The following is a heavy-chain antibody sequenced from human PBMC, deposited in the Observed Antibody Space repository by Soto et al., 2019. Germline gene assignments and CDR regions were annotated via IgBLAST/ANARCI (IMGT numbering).Heavy chain of an antibody. CDR2: ISYDGSNK. D-gene: IGHD1-26*01. CDR1: GFTFSSYG. Sequence: VQLVESGGGVVQPGRSLRLSCAASGFTFSSYGMHWVRQAPGKGLEWVAVISYDGSNKYYADSVKGRFTISRDNSKNTLYLQMNSLRAEDTAVYYCAKVDHLGATWGQGTLVTVSS. CDR3: AKVDHLGAT. J-gene: IGHJ4*02. V-gene: IGHV3-30*18.